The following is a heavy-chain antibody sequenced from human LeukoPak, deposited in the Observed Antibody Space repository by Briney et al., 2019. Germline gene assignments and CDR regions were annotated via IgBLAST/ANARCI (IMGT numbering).Heavy chain of an antibody. D-gene: IGHD3-3*01. V-gene: IGHV4-34*01. Sequence: SETLSLTCSVYCGSFSGYYWSWIRQPPGKGLEWIGEINHSGSTNYNPSLKSRVTISVDTSKNQFSLKLSSVTAADTAVYYCALASGQAPFDYWGQGTLVTVSS. CDR2: INHSGST. CDR1: CGSFSGYY. J-gene: IGHJ4*02. CDR3: ALASGQAPFDY.